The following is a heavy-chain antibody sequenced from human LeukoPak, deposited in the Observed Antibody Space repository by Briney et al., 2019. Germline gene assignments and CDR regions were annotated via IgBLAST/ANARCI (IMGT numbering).Heavy chain of an antibody. CDR2: INPNSGGT. V-gene: IGHV1-2*02. CDR1: GYTFTGYY. CDR3: ARVSITANWFDP. Sequence: ASVKVSCKASGYTFTGYYMHWVRQAPGQGLEWMGWINPNSGGTNYAQKFQGRVTMTRGTSISTAYMELSRLRSDDTAVYYCARVSITANWFDPWGQGTLVTVSS. J-gene: IGHJ5*02. D-gene: IGHD1-20*01.